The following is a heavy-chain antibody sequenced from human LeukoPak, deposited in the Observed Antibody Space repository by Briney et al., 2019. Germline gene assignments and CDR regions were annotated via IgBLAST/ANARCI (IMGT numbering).Heavy chain of an antibody. V-gene: IGHV6-1*01. CDR2: TYYRSKWYN. CDR1: GDSVSSNSAA. J-gene: IGHJ4*02. CDR3: ARDPVAGKIWTYYFDY. D-gene: IGHD6-19*01. Sequence: SQTLSLTCAISGDSVSSNSAAWNWIRQSPPRGLEWLGRTYYRSKWYNDYAVSVKSRITINPDTSKNQFSLQLNSVTPEDTAVYYCARDPVAGKIWTYYFDYWGQGTLVTVSS.